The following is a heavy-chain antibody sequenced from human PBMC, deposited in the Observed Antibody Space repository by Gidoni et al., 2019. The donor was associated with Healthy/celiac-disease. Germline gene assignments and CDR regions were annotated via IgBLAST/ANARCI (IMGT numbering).Heavy chain of an antibody. J-gene: IGHJ4*02. CDR1: GGSISSGGYY. V-gene: IGHV4-31*03. D-gene: IGHD3-22*01. CDR3: ARVNEYYYDSSGYLYYFDY. CDR2: IYYSGST. Sequence: QVQLQESGPGLVKPSQTLSLTCTVSGGSISSGGYYWSWIRQPPGKGLEWIGYIYYSGSTYYNPSLKSRVTISVDTSKNQFSLKLSSVTAADTAVYYCARVNEYYYDSSGYLYYFDYWGQGTLVTVSS.